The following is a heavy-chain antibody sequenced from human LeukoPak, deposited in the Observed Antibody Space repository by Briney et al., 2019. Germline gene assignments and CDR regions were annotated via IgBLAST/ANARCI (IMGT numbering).Heavy chain of an antibody. D-gene: IGHD1-20*01. Sequence: AGSLTLSCAASGFTFSSYSMNWVRQAPGKWLEWVSSISSSSSYIYYADSVKGRFTISRDNAKSSLYLQMNSLRAEDTAVYYCADTGITGTTTLLDYWGQGALVTVSS. V-gene: IGHV3-21*01. J-gene: IGHJ4*02. CDR2: ISSSSSYI. CDR1: GFTFSSYS. CDR3: ADTGITGTTTLLDY.